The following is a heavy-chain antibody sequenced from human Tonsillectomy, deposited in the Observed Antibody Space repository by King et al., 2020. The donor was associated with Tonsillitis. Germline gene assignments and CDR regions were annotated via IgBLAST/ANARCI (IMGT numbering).Heavy chain of an antibody. CDR1: GSSISSGTYS. Sequence: QLQESGPGLVKPSQTLSLTCVVSGSSISSGTYSWSWIRQPPGKGLEWIGYIYSSGTTYYNPSLKSRITISVDTSKNQFSLKLTSVTAADTAVYYCARGGYSNAFDFWGQGKMVTVSS. CDR3: ARGGYSNAFDF. J-gene: IGHJ3*01. V-gene: IGHV4-30-4*07. D-gene: IGHD5-12*01. CDR2: IYSSGTT.